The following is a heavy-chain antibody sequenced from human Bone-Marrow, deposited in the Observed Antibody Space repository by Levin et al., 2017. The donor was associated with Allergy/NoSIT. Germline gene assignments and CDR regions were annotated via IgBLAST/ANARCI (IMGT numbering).Heavy chain of an antibody. Sequence: GESLKISCKASGYTFTSYDINWVRQATGQGLEWMGWMNPNSGNTGYAQKFQGRVTMTRNTSISTAYMELSSLRSEDTAVYYCARGYCSGGSCYYYYYGMDVWGQGTTVTVSS. CDR2: MNPNSGNT. CDR3: ARGYCSGGSCYYYYYGMDV. J-gene: IGHJ6*02. D-gene: IGHD2-15*01. CDR1: GYTFTSYD. V-gene: IGHV1-8*01.